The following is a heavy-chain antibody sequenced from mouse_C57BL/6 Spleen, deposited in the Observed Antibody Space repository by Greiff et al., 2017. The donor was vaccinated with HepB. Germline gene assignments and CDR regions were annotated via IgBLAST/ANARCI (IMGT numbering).Heavy chain of an antibody. J-gene: IGHJ3*01. Sequence: VKLQESGPELVKPGASVKISCKASGYAFSSSWMNWVKQRPGKGLEWIGRIYPGDGDTNYNGKFKGKATLTADKSSSTAYMQLSSLTSEDSAVYFCAREGGSSPAWFAYWGQGTLVTVSA. CDR3: AREGGSSPAWFAY. V-gene: IGHV1-82*01. CDR1: GYAFSSSW. CDR2: IYPGDGDT. D-gene: IGHD1-1*01.